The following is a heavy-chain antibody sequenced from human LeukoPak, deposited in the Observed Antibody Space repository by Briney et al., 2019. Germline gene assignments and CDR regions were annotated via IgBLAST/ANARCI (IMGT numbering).Heavy chain of an antibody. V-gene: IGHV4-34*01. CDR3: ARGKLGGYSYASRPTQYMDV. Sequence: SETLSLTCAVYGGSFSGYYWSWIRQPPGKGLEWIGEINHSGSTNYNPSLKSRVTISVDTSKNQFSLKLSSVTAADTAVYYCARGKLGGYSYASRPTQYMDVWGKGTTVTVSS. CDR1: GGSFSGYY. CDR2: INHSGST. J-gene: IGHJ6*03. D-gene: IGHD5-18*01.